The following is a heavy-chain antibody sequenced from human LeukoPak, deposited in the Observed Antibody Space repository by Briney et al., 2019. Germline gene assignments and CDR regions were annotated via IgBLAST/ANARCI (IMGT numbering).Heavy chain of an antibody. V-gene: IGHV3-23*01. Sequence: GGSLRLSCAASGFTFSNYTMNWVRQAPGKGLEWVSTISGGGGTTYYADSVKGRFTISRDNSKNTLYLQMNSLRAEETAVYYCAKDPEVLATKLYFDYWGQGTLVTVSS. CDR2: ISGGGGTT. J-gene: IGHJ4*02. D-gene: IGHD4/OR15-4a*01. CDR1: GFTFSNYT. CDR3: AKDPEVLATKLYFDY.